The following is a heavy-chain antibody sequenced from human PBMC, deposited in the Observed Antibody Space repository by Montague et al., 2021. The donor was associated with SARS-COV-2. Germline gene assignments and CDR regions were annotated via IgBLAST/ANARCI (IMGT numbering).Heavy chain of an antibody. Sequence: SETLSLTCAVSGGSFSSFYWSWIRQPPGKGLEWIGKINHSGSTYYNPSLNSRVTISIDTSKNQFSLKLNSVTAADAAVYYCASGDDNGRDCLDVWGQGTTVTVSS. CDR1: GGSFSSFY. D-gene: IGHD1-26*01. CDR3: ASGDDNGRDCLDV. CDR2: INHSGST. V-gene: IGHV4-34*01. J-gene: IGHJ6*02.